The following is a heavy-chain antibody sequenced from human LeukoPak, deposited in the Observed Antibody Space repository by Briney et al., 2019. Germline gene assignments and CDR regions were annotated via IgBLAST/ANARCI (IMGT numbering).Heavy chain of an antibody. V-gene: IGHV4-31*03. CDR2: ISYSGIT. J-gene: IGHJ4*02. CDR1: DGSIRSGDYY. Sequence: KPSETLSLTCTVPDGSIRSGDYYWSWIRQHPGKGLEWIGYISYSGITYSNPSLKSRVTISVGTSKRQFSLRLNSVTPADTAVYYCARDRGLKYGYSFLDSWGQGALVTVSS. D-gene: IGHD5-24*01. CDR3: ARDRGLKYGYSFLDS.